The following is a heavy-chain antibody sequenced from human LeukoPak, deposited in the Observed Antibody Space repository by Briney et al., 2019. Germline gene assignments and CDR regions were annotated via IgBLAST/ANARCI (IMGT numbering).Heavy chain of an antibody. Sequence: PSETLSLTCTVSGGSISSYYWSWIRQPPGKGLEWIGYIYYSGSTNYNLSLKSRVTISVDTSKNQFSLKLSSVTAADTAVYYCARSTVKWLLNRVGPVAWFDPWGQGTLVTVSS. D-gene: IGHD3-22*01. CDR3: ARSTVKWLLNRVGPVAWFDP. J-gene: IGHJ5*02. CDR1: GGSISSYY. V-gene: IGHV4-59*01. CDR2: IYYSGST.